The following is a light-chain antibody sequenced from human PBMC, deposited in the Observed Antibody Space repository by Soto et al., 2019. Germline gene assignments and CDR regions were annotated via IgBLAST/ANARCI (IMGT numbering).Light chain of an antibody. CDR1: QGITSY. CDR3: QQLYSHPLT. J-gene: IGKJ4*01. Sequence: IQLTQSPFSLSASVGDRVTITCRASQGITSYLAWYQQRPGKAPGLLIYSASTLQSGVPSRFSGSGYGTDFSLTISNLQPEDFATYYCQQLYSHPLTFGGGTKVDIK. V-gene: IGKV1-9*01. CDR2: SAS.